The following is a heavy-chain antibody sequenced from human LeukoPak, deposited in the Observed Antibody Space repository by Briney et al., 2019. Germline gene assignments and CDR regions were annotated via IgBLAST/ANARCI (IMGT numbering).Heavy chain of an antibody. V-gene: IGHV5-51*01. Sequence: GESLKISCKGSGYSFTSYWIGWVRQMPGKGLEWMGIIYPGDSDTRYSPSFQGQVTISADKSISTAYLQWSSLKASDTAMYYCARRAPTRSNYDFWSGSDPYYMDVWGKGTTVTVSS. J-gene: IGHJ6*03. D-gene: IGHD3-3*01. CDR3: ARRAPTRSNYDFWSGSDPYYMDV. CDR2: IYPGDSDT. CDR1: GYSFTSYW.